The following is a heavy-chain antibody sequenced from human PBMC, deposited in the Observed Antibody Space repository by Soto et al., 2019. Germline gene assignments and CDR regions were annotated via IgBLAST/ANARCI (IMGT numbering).Heavy chain of an antibody. V-gene: IGHV3-23*01. CDR3: TKNYYFDS. J-gene: IGHJ4*02. Sequence: HPGGSLRLSCAASGFTFGDYAMHWVRQAPGKALEWVSSINIVGGNTNYADSVRGRFTMSRDDSKNTVFLQMNSLRAEDTAIYYCTKNYYFDSWGQGTLVTVSS. CDR2: INIVGGNT. CDR1: GFTFGDYA.